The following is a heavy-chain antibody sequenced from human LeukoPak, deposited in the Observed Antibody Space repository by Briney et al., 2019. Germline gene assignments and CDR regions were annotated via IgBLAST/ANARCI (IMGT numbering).Heavy chain of an antibody. CDR2: ISDIGST. CDR3: ARDQGYYYDSSGYTD. CDR1: GGSISSYY. V-gene: IGHV4-59*12. Sequence: PSETLSLTCTVSGGSISSYYWSWIRQPPGKGLEWIAYISDIGSTNYNPSLKSRVTMSVDTSKNQFSLKLSSVTAADTAVYYCARDQGYYYDSSGYTDWGQGTLVTVSS. J-gene: IGHJ4*02. D-gene: IGHD3-22*01.